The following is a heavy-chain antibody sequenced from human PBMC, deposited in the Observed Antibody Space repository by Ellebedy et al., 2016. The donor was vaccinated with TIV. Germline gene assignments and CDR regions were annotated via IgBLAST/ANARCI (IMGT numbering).Heavy chain of an antibody. CDR2: ISGSGGST. CDR3: AKGPYSSGWYLFDY. D-gene: IGHD6-19*01. CDR1: EFTFSSYA. J-gene: IGHJ4*02. V-gene: IGHV3-23*01. Sequence: GESLKISCAASEFTFSSYAMSWVRQAPGKGLEWVSAISGSGGSTYYADSVKGRFTISRDNSKNTLYLQMNSLRAEDTAVYYCAKGPYSSGWYLFDYWGQGTLVTVSS.